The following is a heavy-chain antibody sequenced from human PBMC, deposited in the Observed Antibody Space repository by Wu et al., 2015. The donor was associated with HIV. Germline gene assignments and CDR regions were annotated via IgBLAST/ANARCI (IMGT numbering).Heavy chain of an antibody. CDR2: FDPEDGET. CDR1: GYTLTELS. Sequence: QVQLVQSGAEVKKPGASVKVSCKVSGYTLTELSMHWVRQAPGKGLEWMGGFDPEDGETIYAQKFQGRVTITADESTSTAYMELSSLRSEDTAVYYCARGGGGVLYYYMDVWGKGTTVTVSS. J-gene: IGHJ6*03. CDR3: ARGGGGVLYYYMDV. D-gene: IGHD3-16*01. V-gene: IGHV1-24*01.